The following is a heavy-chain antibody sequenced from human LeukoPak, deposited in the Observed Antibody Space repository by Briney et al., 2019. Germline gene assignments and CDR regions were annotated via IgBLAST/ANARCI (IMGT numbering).Heavy chain of an antibody. Sequence: GGSLRLSCAASGFTFSSYWMHWVRQAPGKGLEWVSSISSSSGYIYYADSLKGRFTISRDNAKNSLYLQMNSLTAEDTAVYYCARDAGSGSFSTTIDYWGQGTLVTVSS. D-gene: IGHD1-26*01. CDR1: GFTFSSYW. CDR3: ARDAGSGSFSTTIDY. V-gene: IGHV3-21*01. J-gene: IGHJ4*02. CDR2: ISSSSGYI.